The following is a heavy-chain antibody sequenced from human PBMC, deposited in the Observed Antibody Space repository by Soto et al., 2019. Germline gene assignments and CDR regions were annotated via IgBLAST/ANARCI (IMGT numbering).Heavy chain of an antibody. Sequence: QVQLVESGGGVVQPGRSLRLSCAASGFTFSSCGMHWVRQAPGKGLEWVVVIWYDGSNKYYADCEKGRFTIARDNSKNTLDMQMISLRADDRAVYYCARDLGDYLDYWGQGTLVTVTT. D-gene: IGHD4-17*01. V-gene: IGHV3-33*01. CDR3: ARDLGDYLDY. J-gene: IGHJ4*02. CDR2: IWYDGSNK. CDR1: GFTFSSCG.